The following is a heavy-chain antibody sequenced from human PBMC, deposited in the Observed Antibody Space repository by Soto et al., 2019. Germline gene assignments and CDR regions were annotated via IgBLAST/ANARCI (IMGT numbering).Heavy chain of an antibody. CDR3: ARDQGVVVTADNWFDP. CDR2: IFSSGST. CDR1: GGSITDYS. J-gene: IGHJ5*02. Sequence: SETLSLTCTVSGGSITDYSWVWIRQPAGKGLEWIGRIFSSGSTNYNPSLKGRITMSLDTSKNQFSLKLNSATATDTAVYFCARDQGVVVTADNWFDPWGHVILVTVS. V-gene: IGHV4-4*07. D-gene: IGHD2-21*02.